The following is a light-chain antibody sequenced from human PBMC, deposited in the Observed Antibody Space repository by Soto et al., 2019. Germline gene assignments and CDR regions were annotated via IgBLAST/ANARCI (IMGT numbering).Light chain of an antibody. Sequence: QSALTQPASVSGSPGQSITISCTGTGSDVGGYDCVSGYQHHPGKAPKVMIYEVTNRPSGVSNRFSGSKSGNTASLTISGLLAEDEADYYCSSYTSSSTYVFGTGTKVTVL. CDR3: SSYTSSSTYV. V-gene: IGLV2-14*01. J-gene: IGLJ1*01. CDR2: EVT. CDR1: GSDVGGYDC.